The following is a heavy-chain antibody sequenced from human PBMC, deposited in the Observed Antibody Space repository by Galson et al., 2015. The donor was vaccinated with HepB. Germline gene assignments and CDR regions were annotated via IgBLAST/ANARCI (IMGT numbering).Heavy chain of an antibody. Sequence: SVKVSCKASGYTFTSYGISWVRQAPGQGLEWMGWISAYNGNTNYAQKLQGRVTMTTDTSTSTAFMELRSLRSDDTAVYYCARDLVSSSWYVFSGPWGQGTLVTVSS. V-gene: IGHV1-18*01. J-gene: IGHJ5*02. CDR2: ISAYNGNT. D-gene: IGHD6-13*01. CDR1: GYTFTSYG. CDR3: ARDLVSSSWYVFSGP.